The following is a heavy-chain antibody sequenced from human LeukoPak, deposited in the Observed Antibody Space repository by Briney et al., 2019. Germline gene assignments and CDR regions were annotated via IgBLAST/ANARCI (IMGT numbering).Heavy chain of an antibody. CDR1: GFTFSSYS. D-gene: IGHD4/OR15-4a*01. J-gene: IGHJ4*02. Sequence: GGSLRLSCAASGFTFSSYSMNWVRQAPGKGLEWVSYISGSSSTIYYADSVKGRFTVSRDNAKNSLYLQMNSLRAEDTAVYYCARGYGEVTFDYWGQGTLVTVSS. CDR3: ARGYGEVTFDY. CDR2: ISGSSSTI. V-gene: IGHV3-48*01.